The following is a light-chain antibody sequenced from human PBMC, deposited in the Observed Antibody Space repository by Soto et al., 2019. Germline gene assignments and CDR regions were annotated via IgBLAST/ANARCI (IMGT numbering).Light chain of an antibody. CDR3: SSYTSTNTLV. Sequence: QSVLTQPPSASGTPGQRVTISCSGGSYNVGKNLVYWYQQRPGTAPKLIIFKNNQRPSGVPDRFSGSKSGSTASLTISGLQTEDEADYYCSSYTSTNTLVFGGGTKLTVL. V-gene: IGLV1-47*01. J-gene: IGLJ2*01. CDR2: KNN. CDR1: SYNVGKNL.